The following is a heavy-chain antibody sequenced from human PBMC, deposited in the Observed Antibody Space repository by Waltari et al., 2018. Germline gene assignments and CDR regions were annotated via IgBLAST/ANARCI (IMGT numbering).Heavy chain of an antibody. Sequence: QVQLVQSGAEVKKPGSSVKVSCKASGGTFSSYAISWVRQAPGQGLEWMGGTIPIFGTANYAQKFQGRGTITADESTSTAYMELSSLRSEDTAVYYCASSSGVGATRVEIDWFDPWGQGTLVTVSS. J-gene: IGHJ5*02. V-gene: IGHV1-69*12. CDR1: GGTFSSYA. D-gene: IGHD1-26*01. CDR2: TIPIFGTA. CDR3: ASSSGVGATRVEIDWFDP.